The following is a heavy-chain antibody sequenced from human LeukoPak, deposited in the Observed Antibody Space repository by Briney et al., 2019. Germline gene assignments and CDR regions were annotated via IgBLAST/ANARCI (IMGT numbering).Heavy chain of an antibody. Sequence: GGSLRLSCAASGFTFSSYAMHWVRQAPGKGLEYVSAISSSGDITYYGNSVKGRFTISRDNSKNTLYLQMGSLRPEDMAVYYCAREWYKYFVDTAMGRGPIDYWGQGTLVTVSS. CDR3: AREWYKYFVDTAMGRGPIDY. CDR2: ISSSGDIT. D-gene: IGHD5-18*01. V-gene: IGHV3-64*01. CDR1: GFTFSSYA. J-gene: IGHJ4*02.